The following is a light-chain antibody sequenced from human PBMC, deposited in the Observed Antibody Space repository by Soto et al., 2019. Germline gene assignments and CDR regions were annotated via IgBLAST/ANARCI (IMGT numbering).Light chain of an antibody. J-gene: IGLJ3*02. V-gene: IGLV2-14*01. CDR2: EVI. Sequence: QYALTQPASVSGSPGQSITISCTGTSSDVGGYNYVSWYQQYPGKAPKLIIYEVINRPSGVSDRFSGSKSGNTASLTISGLQAEDEADYYCSSYTSSNTWVFGGGTKLTVL. CDR3: SSYTSSNTWV. CDR1: SSDVGGYNY.